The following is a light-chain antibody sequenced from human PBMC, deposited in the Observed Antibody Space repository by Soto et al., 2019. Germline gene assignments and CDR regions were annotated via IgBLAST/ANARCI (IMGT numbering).Light chain of an antibody. J-gene: IGKJ1*01. CDR1: QSISDT. CDR2: GAS. Sequence: ETVMTQSPSTLSVSPGGRATLPCRASQSISDTLAWYQQKPGQAPRLLIHGASTRATGFPARFSGSGSGTDFTLTISSLQSEDFAVYYCQQYNNWPWTFGQGTKVDI. CDR3: QQYNNWPWT. V-gene: IGKV3-15*01.